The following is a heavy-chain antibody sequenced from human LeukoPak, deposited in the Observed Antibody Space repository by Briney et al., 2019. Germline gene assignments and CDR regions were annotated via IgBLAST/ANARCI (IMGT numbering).Heavy chain of an antibody. V-gene: IGHV3-15*07. CDR1: GFSVSNNY. CDR3: TTRPDYDFWSGYRTPDFDY. D-gene: IGHD3-3*01. CDR2: IKSKTDGGTT. Sequence: GGSLRLSCAVSGFSVSNNYMNWVRQAPGKGLEWVGRIKSKTDGGTTDYAAPVKGRFTISRDDSKNTLYLQMNSLKTEDTAVYYCTTRPDYDFWSGYRTPDFDYWGQGTLVTVSS. J-gene: IGHJ4*02.